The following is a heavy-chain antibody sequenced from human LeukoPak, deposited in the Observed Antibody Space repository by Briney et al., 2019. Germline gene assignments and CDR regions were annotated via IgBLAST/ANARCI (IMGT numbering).Heavy chain of an antibody. CDR1: GFTFSSYD. Sequence: GGSLRLSCAASGFTFSSYDMHWVRQATGKGLEWVSAIGTAGDTYYPGSVKGRFTISRENAKNSLYLQMNSLRAGDTAVYYCARNMVRGVMGNYYGMDVWGQGTTVTVSS. V-gene: IGHV3-13*01. J-gene: IGHJ6*02. CDR2: IGTAGDT. CDR3: ARNMVRGVMGNYYGMDV. D-gene: IGHD3-10*01.